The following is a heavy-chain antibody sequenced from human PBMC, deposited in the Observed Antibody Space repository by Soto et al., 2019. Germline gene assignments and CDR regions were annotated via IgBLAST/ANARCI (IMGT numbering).Heavy chain of an antibody. CDR1: GFTFSNAC. CDR3: TTVSWFGELFYFDY. Sequence: EVQLVESGGGLVKPGGSLRLSCAASGFTFSNACMSLVRQAPGLWLEWVGRIKSKTDGGTTDYAAPVKGRFTISRDDSKNTLYLQMNSLKTEDTAVYYCTTVSWFGELFYFDYWGQGTLVTVSS. V-gene: IGHV3-15*01. J-gene: IGHJ4*02. D-gene: IGHD3-10*01. CDR2: IKSKTDGGTT.